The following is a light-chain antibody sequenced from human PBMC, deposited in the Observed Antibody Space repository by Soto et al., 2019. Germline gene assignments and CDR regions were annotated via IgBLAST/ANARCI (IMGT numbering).Light chain of an antibody. J-gene: IGKJ2*01. Sequence: EIVLTQSPGNLSLSPGERATLSCRASQTVSSSCLAWYQQKPGQAPRLLISAVSSRLTGIPDRFSGSGSGTDFTLTISRLEPEDFAVYHCQQYGSLPYTFGQGTQLEIK. CDR1: QTVSSSC. V-gene: IGKV3-20*01. CDR2: AVS. CDR3: QQYGSLPYT.